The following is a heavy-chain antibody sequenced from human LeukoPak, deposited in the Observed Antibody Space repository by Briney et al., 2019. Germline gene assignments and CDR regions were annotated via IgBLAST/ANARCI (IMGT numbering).Heavy chain of an antibody. Sequence: PGESLRLSCAASGFTVSSNYMSWVRQAPGKGLEWVSSISSSSSYIYYADSVKGRFTISRDNAKNSLYLQMNSLRAEDTAVYYCARVFPVAVTTGFDYWGQGTLVTVSS. CDR3: ARVFPVAVTTGFDY. V-gene: IGHV3-21*01. CDR1: GFTVSSNY. D-gene: IGHD4-17*01. CDR2: ISSSSSYI. J-gene: IGHJ4*02.